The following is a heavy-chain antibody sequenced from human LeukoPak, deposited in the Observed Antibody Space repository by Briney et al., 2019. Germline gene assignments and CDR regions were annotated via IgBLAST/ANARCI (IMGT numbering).Heavy chain of an antibody. CDR1: GFTFSSYW. J-gene: IGHJ4*02. D-gene: IGHD4-17*01. V-gene: IGHV3-74*01. Sequence: GGSLRLSCAASGFTFSSYWMHWVRQALGKGLVWVSRINSDGSSTSYADSVKGRFTISRDNAKNTLYLQMNSLRAEDTAVYYCARGDYGDYVDYWGQGTLVTVSS. CDR2: INSDGSST. CDR3: ARGDYGDYVDY.